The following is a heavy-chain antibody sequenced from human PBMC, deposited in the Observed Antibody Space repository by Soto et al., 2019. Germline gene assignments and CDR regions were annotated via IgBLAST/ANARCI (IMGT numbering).Heavy chain of an antibody. CDR3: AREYYFDY. J-gene: IGHJ4*02. V-gene: IGHV4-34*01. CDR1: GGSFSGYY. Sequence: QVQLQQWGAGLLKPSETLSLTCAVYGGSFSGYYWSWIRQPPGKGLEWIGEMNHSGSTNYNPSLKSRVTISVDTSKNQFSLKLSSVTAADTAVYYCAREYYFDYWGQGTLVTVSS. CDR2: MNHSGST.